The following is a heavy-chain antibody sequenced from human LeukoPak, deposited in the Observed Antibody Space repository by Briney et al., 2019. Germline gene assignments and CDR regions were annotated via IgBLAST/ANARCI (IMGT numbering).Heavy chain of an antibody. Sequence: GGSLRLXCAASGFTFSSYEMNWVRRAPGKGLEWVSYISSSGSTIYYADSVKGRFTISRDNAKNSLYLQMNSLRAEDTAVYYCARSTPKLPGYYFDYWGQGTLVTVSS. CDR2: ISSSGSTI. CDR3: ARSTPKLPGYYFDY. D-gene: IGHD5-24*01. CDR1: GFTFSSYE. J-gene: IGHJ4*02. V-gene: IGHV3-48*03.